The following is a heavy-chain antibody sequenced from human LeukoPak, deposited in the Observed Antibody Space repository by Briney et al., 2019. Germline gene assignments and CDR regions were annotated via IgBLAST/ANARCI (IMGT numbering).Heavy chain of an antibody. CDR2: ISSSSSYI. D-gene: IGHD2-2*01. Sequence: PGGSLRLSCAASGFTFSSYSMNWVRQAPGKGLEWVSSISSSSSYIYYADSVKGRFTISRDNAKNSLYLQMNSLRAEDTAVYYCARDLSSTSLAFDIWGQGTMVTVSS. CDR3: ARDLSSTSLAFDI. CDR1: GFTFSSYS. J-gene: IGHJ3*02. V-gene: IGHV3-21*01.